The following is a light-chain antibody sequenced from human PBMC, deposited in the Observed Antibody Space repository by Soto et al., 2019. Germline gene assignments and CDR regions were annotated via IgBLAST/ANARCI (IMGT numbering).Light chain of an antibody. CDR1: QSVTSSX. CDR3: QQYGSSPRT. CDR2: CSS. J-gene: IGKJ5*01. V-gene: IGKV3-20*01. Sequence: EIVLTQFPGTLSLSPGERATLSCRASQSVTSSXLVLYQQKVGRAPRLLIVCSSNRATGIPARFSGSGSGTDFTLTITGLEPEDFAVYYCQQYGSSPRTFGQGTRLEI.